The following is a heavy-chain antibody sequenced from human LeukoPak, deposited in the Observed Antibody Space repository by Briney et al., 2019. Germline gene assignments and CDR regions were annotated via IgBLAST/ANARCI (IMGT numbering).Heavy chain of an antibody. CDR2: ISAYNGNT. CDR3: ARGGIVGSIKDFYYMDV. CDR1: GYTFTSYG. D-gene: IGHD1-26*01. J-gene: IGHJ6*03. Sequence: ASVKVSCKASGYTFTSYGISWVRQAPGQGLEWMGWISAYNGNTNYAQKLQGRVTMTTDTSTSTAYMELSSLTSDDTAVYYCARGGIVGSIKDFYYMDVWGKGTTVTISS. V-gene: IGHV1-18*01.